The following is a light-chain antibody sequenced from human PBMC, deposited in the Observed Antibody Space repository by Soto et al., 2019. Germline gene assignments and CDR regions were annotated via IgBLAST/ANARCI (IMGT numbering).Light chain of an antibody. CDR1: QRVYSN. V-gene: IGKV3-15*01. J-gene: IGKJ5*01. Sequence: VLTQSPATLSVSPWGTGPLSCRSSQRVYSNLAWYQQRPGQAPRLLIYGASTRATGVPARFSGRGSGTEFTLTISSLQSEDFAVYYCQQYTNWPPNTFGQRTRLEIK. CDR2: GAS. CDR3: QQYTNWPPNT.